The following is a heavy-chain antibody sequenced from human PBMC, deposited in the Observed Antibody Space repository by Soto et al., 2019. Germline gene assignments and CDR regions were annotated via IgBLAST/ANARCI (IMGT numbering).Heavy chain of an antibody. J-gene: IGHJ4*02. V-gene: IGHV4-31*03. CDR3: ARGSTQRVDY. CDR1: GGSISSGGYY. CDR2: IYYSGST. Sequence: QVQLQESGPGLVKPSQTLSLTCTVSGGSISSGGYYWSWIRQHAGKGLEWIGYIYYSGSTYYNPALKSRVSISVDTSKNQFSLKLSSVTAADTAVYYCARGSTQRVDYWGQGTLVTVSS. D-gene: IGHD6-6*01.